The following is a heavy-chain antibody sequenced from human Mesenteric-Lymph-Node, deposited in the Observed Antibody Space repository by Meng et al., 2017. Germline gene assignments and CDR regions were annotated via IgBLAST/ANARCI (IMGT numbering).Heavy chain of an antibody. J-gene: IGHJ4*02. D-gene: IGHD2-15*01. CDR1: GGSISNSDYY. CDR2: IYYSGST. Sequence: QLQESRPCLVKPSQPLALTFTSSGGSISNSDYYWSWIRQPPGKGLVWIGYIYYSGSTYYHPSLKSRVTISVDTSKNQFSLKLSSVTAADTAVHYCARVGYCSCGSCSFRYIDYWGQGILVTVSS. V-gene: IGHV4-30-4*01. CDR3: ARVGYCSCGSCSFRYIDY.